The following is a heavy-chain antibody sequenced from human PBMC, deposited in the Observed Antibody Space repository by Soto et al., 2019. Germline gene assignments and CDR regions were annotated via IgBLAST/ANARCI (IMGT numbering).Heavy chain of an antibody. CDR3: AREIGYGDFAD. CDR2: INGANGNT. CDR1: GYIFTYYS. Sequence: GASVKVSCKTSGYIFTYYSIHWVRQAPGQRLEWMGWINGANGNTKYSQRFQDTVTFTRDTSASTAYMELSSLTSEDTAVYYCAREIGYGDFADWGQGTLVTVSS. D-gene: IGHD2-21*02. V-gene: IGHV1-3*01. J-gene: IGHJ4*02.